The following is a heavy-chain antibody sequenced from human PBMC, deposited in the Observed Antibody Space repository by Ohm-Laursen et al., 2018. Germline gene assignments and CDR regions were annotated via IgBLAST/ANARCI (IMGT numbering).Heavy chain of an antibody. Sequence: LSCAASGFTFSSYAMSWVRQPPGKGLEWIGEINHSGSTNYNPSLKSRVTISVETSKKQFSLKLSSVTAADTAVYYCARTIYDSSGYYGYWGQGTLVTVSS. J-gene: IGHJ4*02. D-gene: IGHD3-22*01. CDR3: ARTIYDSSGYYGY. CDR2: INHSGST. CDR1: GFTFSSYA. V-gene: IGHV4-34*01.